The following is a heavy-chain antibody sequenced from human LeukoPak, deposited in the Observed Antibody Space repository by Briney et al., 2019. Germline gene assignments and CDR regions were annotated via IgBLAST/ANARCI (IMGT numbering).Heavy chain of an antibody. D-gene: IGHD2-21*01. V-gene: IGHV4-38-2*02. CDR1: GYSISSGYY. CDR2: IYHSGST. Sequence: PSETLSLTCTVSGYSISSGYYWGWIRQPPGKGLEWIGSIYHSGSTYYNPSLKSRVTISVDTSKNQFSLKLSSVTAADTAVYYCAGGSILWWCPDYWGQGTLVTVSS. J-gene: IGHJ4*02. CDR3: AGGSILWWCPDY.